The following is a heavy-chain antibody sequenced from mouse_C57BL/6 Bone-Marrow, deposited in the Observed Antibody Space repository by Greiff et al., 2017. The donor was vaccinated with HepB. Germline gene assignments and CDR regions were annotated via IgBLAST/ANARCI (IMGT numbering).Heavy chain of an antibody. CDR1: GYTFTSYT. V-gene: IGHV1-4*01. D-gene: IGHD1-1*01. CDR2: INPSSGYT. Sequence: QVQLQQSGAELARPGASVKMSCKASGYTFTSYTMHWVKQRPGQGLEWIGYINPSSGYTKYKQKFKDKATLTADKSSSTAYMQLSSLTSEDSAVYYCARTYYDGRSWYFDVWGTGTTVTVSS. CDR3: ARTYYDGRSWYFDV. J-gene: IGHJ1*03.